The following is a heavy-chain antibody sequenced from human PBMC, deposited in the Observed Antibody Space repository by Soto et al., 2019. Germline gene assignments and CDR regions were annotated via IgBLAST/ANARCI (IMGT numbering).Heavy chain of an antibody. CDR2: ISPYSGNT. CDR3: ARDRSGYSHAVDP. Sequence: ASVKVSCKDSGYTVTTYGLSWVRRDPGQGLEWMGWISPYSGNTKYAQKLQGRVTMTTDTSTNTAYVELRSLRSEDTAVYSCARDRSGYSHAVDPWGQGTLVTVSS. J-gene: IGHJ5*02. V-gene: IGHV1-18*01. CDR1: GYTVTTYG. D-gene: IGHD4-4*01.